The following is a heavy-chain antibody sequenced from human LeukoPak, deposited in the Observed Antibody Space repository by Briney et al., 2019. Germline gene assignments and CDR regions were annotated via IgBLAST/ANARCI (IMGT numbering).Heavy chain of an antibody. CDR3: ARESETYYFDY. CDR1: GFTFSSYG. CDR2: IWYDGSNK. V-gene: IGHV3-33*01. Sequence: PGGSLRLSCAASGFTFSSYGMHWVRQAPGKGLEWVAVIWYDGSNKYYADSVKGRFTISRDNSKNTLYLQMNSLRAEDTAVYYCARESETYYFDYWGRGTLVTVSS. J-gene: IGHJ4*02.